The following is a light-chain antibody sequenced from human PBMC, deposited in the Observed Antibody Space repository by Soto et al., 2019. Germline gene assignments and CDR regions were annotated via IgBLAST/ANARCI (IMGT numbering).Light chain of an antibody. V-gene: IGKV1-5*01. Sequence: DIQMTQSPSTLSASVGDRVTITCRASQIISSCLAWYQQKPGKAPKLLIYDASSLESGVPSRFSGSGSGTEFTLAISSVQPDDFGTYYCQQYNSFAWTFGQGTKVEIK. CDR1: QIISSC. J-gene: IGKJ1*01. CDR3: QQYNSFAWT. CDR2: DAS.